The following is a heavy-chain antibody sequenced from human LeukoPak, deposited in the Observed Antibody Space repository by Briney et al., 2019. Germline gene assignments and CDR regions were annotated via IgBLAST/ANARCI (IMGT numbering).Heavy chain of an antibody. CDR3: ARDTTMVRGVNAFDI. J-gene: IGHJ3*02. CDR2: IYYSGCT. Sequence: PSETLSLTCTVSGGSISSYYWSWIRQPPGKGLEWIGYIYYSGCTNYNPSLKSRVTISVDTSKNQFSLKLSSVTAADTAVYYCARDTTMVRGVNAFDIWGQGTMVTVSS. V-gene: IGHV4-59*01. CDR1: GGSISSYY. D-gene: IGHD3-10*01.